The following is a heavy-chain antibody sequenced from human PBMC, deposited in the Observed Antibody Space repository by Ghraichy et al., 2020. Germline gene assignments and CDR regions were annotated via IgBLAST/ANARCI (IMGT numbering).Heavy chain of an antibody. CDR2: IIPMFGAA. CDR3: ARGCGGDCYSHWFDP. V-gene: IGHV1-69*13. Sequence: SVKVSCKASGGTFSTYTINWVRQAPGQGLEWMGGIIPMFGAAKYAQKFQGRVTMTADGSTSTAYMELNSLRSEDTAVYYCARGCGGDCYSHWFDPWGQGTLVTVSS. J-gene: IGHJ5*02. CDR1: GGTFSTYT. D-gene: IGHD2-21*02.